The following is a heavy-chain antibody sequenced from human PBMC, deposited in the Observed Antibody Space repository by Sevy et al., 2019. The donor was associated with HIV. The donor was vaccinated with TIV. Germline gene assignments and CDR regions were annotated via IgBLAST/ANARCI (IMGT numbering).Heavy chain of an antibody. Sequence: GGSLRLSCAASGFTFSTYGMHWVRQAPGKGLEWLAVIWFDGCNEDYADSVKGRFTISRDIAKNTLNLQMNSLRAEDTAVYYCARDREYYGSGDYGPAFNPDYWGRGTLVTVSS. CDR2: IWFDGCNE. CDR1: GFTFSTYG. J-gene: IGHJ4*02. D-gene: IGHD4-17*01. CDR3: ARDREYYGSGDYGPAFNPDY. V-gene: IGHV3-33*01.